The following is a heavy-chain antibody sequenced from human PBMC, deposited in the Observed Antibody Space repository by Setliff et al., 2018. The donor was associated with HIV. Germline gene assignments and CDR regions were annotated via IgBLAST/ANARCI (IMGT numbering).Heavy chain of an antibody. Sequence: ASVKVSCKASGGTFSTYTISWVRQAPGQGLEWVGGIIPMFGSTTYAQKFYGRVTITADESTDTVEMELTSLTSEDTAMYYCAGRGIAARPNYYYYMDVWGKGTTVTVSS. CDR2: IIPMFGST. CDR1: GGTFSTYT. J-gene: IGHJ6*03. D-gene: IGHD6-6*01. V-gene: IGHV1-69*13. CDR3: AGRGIAARPNYYYYMDV.